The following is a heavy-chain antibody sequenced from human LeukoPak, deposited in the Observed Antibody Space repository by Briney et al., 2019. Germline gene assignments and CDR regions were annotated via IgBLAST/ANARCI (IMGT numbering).Heavy chain of an antibody. CDR2: INHSGST. J-gene: IGHJ5*02. CDR1: GGSFSGYY. V-gene: IGHV4-34*01. Sequence: SETLSLTCAVYGGSFSGYYWSWIRQPPGKGLEWIGEINHSGSTNYNPSLKSRVTISVDTSKNQFSLKLSSVTAADTAAYYCARGHGVYNWFDPWGQGTLVTLSS. D-gene: IGHD2-8*01. CDR3: ARGHGVYNWFDP.